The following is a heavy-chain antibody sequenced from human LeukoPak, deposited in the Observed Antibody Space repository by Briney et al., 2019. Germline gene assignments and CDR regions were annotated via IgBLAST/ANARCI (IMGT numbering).Heavy chain of an antibody. J-gene: IGHJ4*02. CDR1: GFTFSSYA. CDR2: ISTSSSYM. CDR3: ARSIIYFDY. D-gene: IGHD3-10*01. V-gene: IGHV3-21*01. Sequence: GRSLRLSCAASGFTFSSYAMHWVRQAPGKGLEWVSSISTSSSYMLYADSVKGRFTISRDDAENSLFLQMNSLRAEDTAVYYCARSIIYFDYWGQGALVTVSS.